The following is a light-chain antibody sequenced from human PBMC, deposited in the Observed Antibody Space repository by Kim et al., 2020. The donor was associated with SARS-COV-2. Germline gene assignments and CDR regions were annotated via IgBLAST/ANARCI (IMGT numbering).Light chain of an antibody. CDR3: SSYTGSNTLL. V-gene: IGLV2-14*03. CDR1: SSDIGHYNY. J-gene: IGLJ2*01. CDR2: SVS. Sequence: QSITISCTGTSSDIGHYNYVSWYQQHPGKAPKLLIYSVSNRPSGVSNRFSGSKSGNTASLTISGLQAEDEADYYCSSYTGSNTLLFGGGTQLTVL.